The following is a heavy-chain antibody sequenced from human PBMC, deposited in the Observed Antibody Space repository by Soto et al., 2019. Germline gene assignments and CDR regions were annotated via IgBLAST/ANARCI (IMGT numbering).Heavy chain of an antibody. CDR1: GGSFSGYY. CDR3: ASIAAAGLFFPDY. V-gene: IGHV4-34*01. J-gene: IGHJ4*02. Sequence: QVQLQQWGAGLLKPSETLSLTCAVYGGSFSGYYWSWIRQPPGKGLEWIGEINHSGSTNYNPSLKSRVTISVDTSKNQFSLKLSSVTAADTAVYYCASIAAAGLFFPDYWGQGTLVTVSP. D-gene: IGHD6-13*01. CDR2: INHSGST.